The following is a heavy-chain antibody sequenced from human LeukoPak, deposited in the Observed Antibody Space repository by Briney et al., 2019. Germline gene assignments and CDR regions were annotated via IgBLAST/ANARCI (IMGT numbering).Heavy chain of an antibody. D-gene: IGHD2-2*01. V-gene: IGHV3-7*01. CDR1: GFTLSRYW. J-gene: IGHJ4*02. CDR3: GRDRVVPAATFY. CDR2: INQLGNEK. Sequence: GGALRLSRAPSGFTLSRYWMSCIREAPGRGRECVANINQLGNEKNYVDSVNGRFTISRNNVDDSLYLEMNSLRVEDTAVYYCGRDRVVPAATFYWGQGVLVTVSS.